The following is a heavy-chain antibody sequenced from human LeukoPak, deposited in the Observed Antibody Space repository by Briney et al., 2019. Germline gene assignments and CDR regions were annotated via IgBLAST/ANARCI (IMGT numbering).Heavy chain of an antibody. D-gene: IGHD4-11*01. J-gene: IGHJ4*02. Sequence: PGGSLRLSCAASGFTFSSYAMSWVRQVPGKGLEWVSVISGSGDNTYYADSVKGRFTISRDNSKNMLYLQMNSLRAEDTAVYYCAREVLATASAFDYWGQGTLVTVSS. CDR2: ISGSGDNT. CDR1: GFTFSSYA. V-gene: IGHV3-23*01. CDR3: AREVLATASAFDY.